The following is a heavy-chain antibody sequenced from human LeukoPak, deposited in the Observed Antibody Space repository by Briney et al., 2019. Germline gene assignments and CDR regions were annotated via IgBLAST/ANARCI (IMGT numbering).Heavy chain of an antibody. CDR1: GGSFSGCY. V-gene: IGHV4-34*01. CDR2: INHSGST. Sequence: ASETLSLTCAVYGGSFSGCYWSWIRQPPGKGLEWIGEINHSGSTNYNPSLKSRVTISVDTSKNQFSLDLSSVTAADTAVYYCARQKCTSASCLTKNAFDIWGQGTMVTISS. J-gene: IGHJ3*02. D-gene: IGHD2-2*01. CDR3: ARQKCTSASCLTKNAFDI.